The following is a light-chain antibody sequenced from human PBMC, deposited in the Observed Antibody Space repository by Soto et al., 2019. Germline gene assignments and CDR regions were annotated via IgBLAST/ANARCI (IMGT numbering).Light chain of an antibody. CDR3: QQYDNWLRT. J-gene: IGKJ1*01. CDR1: QDISTN. Sequence: EIVMTQSPATLSVSPGERATLSCRASQDISTNLAWYQQKPGQAPRLLIYGASTRDTGIPARFSGSGSGTEFTLTISSLQSEDFAVYYCQQYDNWLRTFGQGTKVDIK. CDR2: GAS. V-gene: IGKV3-15*01.